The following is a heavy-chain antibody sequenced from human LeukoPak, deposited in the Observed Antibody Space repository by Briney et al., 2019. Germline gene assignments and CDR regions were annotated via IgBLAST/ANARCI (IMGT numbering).Heavy chain of an antibody. CDR1: GYTFTSYD. Sequence: ASVKVSCKASGYTFTSYDINWVRQATGQGLEWMGWMNPNSGNTGYAQKFQGRGTMTRNTSISTAYMELSSLRSEDTAVYYCARGLRGRRMVNRGSVGYWGQGTLVTVSS. CDR2: MNPNSGNT. CDR3: ARGLRGRRMVNRGSVGY. V-gene: IGHV1-8*01. D-gene: IGHD4/OR15-4a*01. J-gene: IGHJ4*02.